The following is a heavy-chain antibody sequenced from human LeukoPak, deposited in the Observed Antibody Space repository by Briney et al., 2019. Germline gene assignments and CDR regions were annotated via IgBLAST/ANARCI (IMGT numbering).Heavy chain of an antibody. CDR1: GYTFTGYY. V-gene: IGHV1-2*02. Sequence: GASVKVSCKASGYTFTGYYMHWVRQAPGQGLEWMGWINPNSGGTNYAQKFQGRVTMTRDTSISTAYMELSRLRSDDTAVYYCARESYYDSSGYYAVLSYYFDYWGQGTLVTVSS. J-gene: IGHJ4*02. CDR2: INPNSGGT. D-gene: IGHD3-22*01. CDR3: ARESYYDSSGYYAVLSYYFDY.